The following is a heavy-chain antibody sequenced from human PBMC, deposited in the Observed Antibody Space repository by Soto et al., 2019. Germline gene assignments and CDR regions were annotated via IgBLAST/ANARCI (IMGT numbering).Heavy chain of an antibody. CDR3: ARGAIAVAGSWFDP. CDR1: GGTFSSYA. CDR2: IIPIFGTA. J-gene: IGHJ5*02. V-gene: IGHV1-69*13. Sequence: SVKVSCKASGGTFSSYAISWVRQAPGQGLEWMGGIIPIFGTANYAQKFQGRVTITADESTSTAYMELSSLRSEDTAVYCCARGAIAVAGSWFDPWGQGTLVTVSS. D-gene: IGHD6-19*01.